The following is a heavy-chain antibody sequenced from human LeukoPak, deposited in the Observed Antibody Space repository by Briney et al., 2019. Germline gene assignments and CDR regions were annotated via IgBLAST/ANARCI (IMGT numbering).Heavy chain of an antibody. CDR2: IYYSGST. V-gene: IGHV4-59*12. J-gene: IGHJ6*03. Sequence: PSETLSLTCTVSGVSINSYYWSWIRQPPGRGLEWIGDIYYSGSTNYNPSLKSRVTMSVDTSKNQFSLKLNSVTAADTAVYYCARDFTDSGSSLVYYYYYYMDVWGKGTTVTVSS. D-gene: IGHD1-26*01. CDR3: ARDFTDSGSSLVYYYYYYMDV. CDR1: GVSINSYY.